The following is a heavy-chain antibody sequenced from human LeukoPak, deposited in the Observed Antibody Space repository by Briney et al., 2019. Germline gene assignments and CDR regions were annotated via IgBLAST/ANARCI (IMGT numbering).Heavy chain of an antibody. CDR3: ARGPAPLGVVVPAAFYLDY. CDR1: GGSFSGYY. CDR2: INHSGST. J-gene: IGHJ4*02. V-gene: IGHV4-34*01. D-gene: IGHD2-2*01. Sequence: SETLSLTCAVYGGSFSGYYWSWIRQPPGKGLEWTGEINHSGSTNYNPSLKSRVTISVDTSKNQFSLKLSSVTAADTAVYYCARGPAPLGVVVPAAFYLDYWGQGTLVTVSS.